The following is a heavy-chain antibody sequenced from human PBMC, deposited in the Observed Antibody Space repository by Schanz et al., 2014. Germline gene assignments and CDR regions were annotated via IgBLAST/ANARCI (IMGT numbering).Heavy chain of an antibody. CDR1: RSTFSSYT. V-gene: IGHV1-69*02. CDR3: ARGTMPGTFDI. D-gene: IGHD2-2*01. J-gene: IGHJ3*02. CDR2: FIPILDVA. Sequence: QLQLVQSGAEVKKPGSSVKVSCKASRSTFSSYTISWVRQARGQGLEWVGRFIPILDVANYAQQFQGRVTFTADKSTSTAYMELSSLRYEDTALYYCARGTMPGTFDIWGQGTMVTVSS.